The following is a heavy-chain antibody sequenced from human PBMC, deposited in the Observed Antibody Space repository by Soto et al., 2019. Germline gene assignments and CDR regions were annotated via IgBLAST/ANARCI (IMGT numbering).Heavy chain of an antibody. CDR1: GYTFTSYS. CDR2: INVYNGNT. Sequence: QVQLVQSGAEVKKPGASVKVSCKTSGYTFTSYSISWVRQAPGQGLEWMGWINVYNGNTKYAQNLQGRVTMTTDISTSTAYMELRSLRSDDTAVYYCARDLAVGWFDPWGQGTLVTVSS. D-gene: IGHD2-2*01. V-gene: IGHV1-18*01. CDR3: ARDLAVGWFDP. J-gene: IGHJ5*02.